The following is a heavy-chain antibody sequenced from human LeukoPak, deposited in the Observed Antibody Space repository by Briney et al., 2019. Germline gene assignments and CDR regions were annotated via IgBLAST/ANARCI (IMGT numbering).Heavy chain of an antibody. CDR1: GFTFSSYW. CDR3: ARAKDYGDLFDY. D-gene: IGHD4-17*01. J-gene: IGHJ4*02. V-gene: IGHV3-66*01. Sequence: GGSLRLSCAASGFTFSSYWMSWVRQAPGKGLEWVSVIYSGGSTYYADSVKGRFTISRDNSKNTLYLQMNSLRAEDTAVYYCARAKDYGDLFDYWGQGTLVTVSS. CDR2: IYSGGST.